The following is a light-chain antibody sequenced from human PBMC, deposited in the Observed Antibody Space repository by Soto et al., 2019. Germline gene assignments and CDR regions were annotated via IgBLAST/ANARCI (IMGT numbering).Light chain of an antibody. J-gene: IGLJ1*01. Sequence: QSALNQPPSASGSPGQSVAISFTGTSSDVGGYNYVSWYQQHPGKAPKLMIYEVNKRPSGVPDRFSGSKSGNTASLTVSGLQAEDEADYYCSSYAGSSNVFGTGTKVTVL. V-gene: IGLV2-8*01. CDR2: EVN. CDR3: SSYAGSSNV. CDR1: SSDVGGYNY.